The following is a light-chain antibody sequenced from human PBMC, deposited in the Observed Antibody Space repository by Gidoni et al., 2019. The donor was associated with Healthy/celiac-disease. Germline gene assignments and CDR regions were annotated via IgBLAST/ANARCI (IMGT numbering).Light chain of an antibody. Sequence: EIVLTQSPGTLSLSPGERATLSGRASQSVSSSYLAWYQQKPGQAPRLLIYGASSRATGIPDRFSGXGXGTDFTLTISRLEPEDFAVYYCQQYGXXXXTFGGGTKVEIK. CDR1: QSVSSSY. CDR3: QQYGXXXXT. J-gene: IGKJ4*01. V-gene: IGKV3-20*01. CDR2: GAS.